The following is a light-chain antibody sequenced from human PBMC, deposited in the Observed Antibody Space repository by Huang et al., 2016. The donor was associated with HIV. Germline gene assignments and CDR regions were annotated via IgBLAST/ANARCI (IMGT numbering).Light chain of an antibody. CDR2: LCS. V-gene: IGKV2-28*01. CDR3: MQTLQTPRT. CDR1: QSLLHSNGYNY. Sequence: EIVMTQSPLSLPVTPGEPASISCRSSQSLLHSNGYNYLDWYLQKPGQSPKLVIYLCSNRASGVPDRFTGSGSVTYFTLKISRVEAEDVGVYYCMQTLQTPRTFGQGTRLEIK. J-gene: IGKJ5*01.